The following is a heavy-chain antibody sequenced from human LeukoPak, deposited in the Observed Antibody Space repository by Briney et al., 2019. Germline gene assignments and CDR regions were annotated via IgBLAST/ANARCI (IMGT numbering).Heavy chain of an antibody. D-gene: IGHD1-26*01. V-gene: IGHV3-9*01. CDR2: ISWNSGSI. CDR3: ARLKYSGSYPADY. J-gene: IGHJ4*02. Sequence: SGGSLRLSCAASGFTFDDYAMHWVRQAPGKRLEWVSGISWNSGSIGYADSVKGRFTISRDNAKNSLYLQMNSLRAEDTAVYYCARLKYSGSYPADYWGQGTLVTVSS. CDR1: GFTFDDYA.